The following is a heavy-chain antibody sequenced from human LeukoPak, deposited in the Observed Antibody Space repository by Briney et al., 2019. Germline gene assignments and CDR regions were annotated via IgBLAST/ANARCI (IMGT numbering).Heavy chain of an antibody. D-gene: IGHD3-22*01. V-gene: IGHV4-34*01. CDR1: GGSFSGYY. CDR2: INHSGST. J-gene: IGHJ5*02. CDR3: ARGRKYYDSSGYPRPYNWFDP. Sequence: PSETLSLTCAVYGGSFSGYYWSWIRQPPGKGLEWIGEINHSGSTNYNPSLKSRVTISVDTSKNQFSLKLSSVTAADTAVYYCARGRKYYDSSGYPRPYNWFDPWGQGTLVTVSS.